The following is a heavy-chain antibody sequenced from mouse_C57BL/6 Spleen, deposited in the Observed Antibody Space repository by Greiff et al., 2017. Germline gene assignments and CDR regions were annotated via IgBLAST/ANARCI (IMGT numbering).Heavy chain of an antibody. V-gene: IGHV3-6*01. D-gene: IGHD1-1*01. CDR2: ISYDGSN. CDR1: GYSITSGYY. CDR3: SRDRGYSSSPYYFDY. J-gene: IGHJ2*01. Sequence: EVQLQQSGPGLVKPSQSLSLTCSVTGYSITSGYYWNWIRQFPGNKLEWMGYISYDGSNNYNPSLKNRISITRATSKNQFFLKLKAVTTKDTATDYYSRDRGYSSSPYYFDYWGQGTTLTVSS.